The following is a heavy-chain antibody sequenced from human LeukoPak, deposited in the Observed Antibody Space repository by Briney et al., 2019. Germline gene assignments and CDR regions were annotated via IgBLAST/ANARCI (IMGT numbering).Heavy chain of an antibody. Sequence: GGSLRLSCAASGFTFNSYGMHWVREAPGKGLEGVAFIRYDGSNKYYADSVKGRFTISRDNSKNTLYLQMNSLRAEDTAVYYCAKDQNLFVVVVAATFQHWGQGTLVTVSS. V-gene: IGHV3-30*02. CDR2: IRYDGSNK. CDR1: GFTFNSYG. CDR3: AKDQNLFVVVVAATFQH. J-gene: IGHJ1*01. D-gene: IGHD2-15*01.